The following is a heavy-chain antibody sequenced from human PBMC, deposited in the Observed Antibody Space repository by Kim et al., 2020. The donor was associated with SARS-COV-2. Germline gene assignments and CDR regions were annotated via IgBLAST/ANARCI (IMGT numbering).Heavy chain of an antibody. CDR2: IYYSGST. CDR3: TRHNPPGGYCSGGSCYSGGYDCDK. CDR1: GGSIISSSYY. V-gene: IGHV4-39*01. Sequence: SETLSLTCTVSGGSIISSSYYWRWIRQPPGKGLEWIGSIYYSGSTYYNPSLKSRVTISVDTSKNQFSLKLSSVTAADTAVYYGTRHNPPGGYCSGGSCYSGGYDCDKWGEGTLVTVSA. J-gene: IGHJ4*02. D-gene: IGHD2-15*01.